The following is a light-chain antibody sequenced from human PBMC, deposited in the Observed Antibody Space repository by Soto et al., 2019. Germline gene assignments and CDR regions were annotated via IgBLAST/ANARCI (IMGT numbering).Light chain of an antibody. Sequence: QSVLTQPPSASGTPGQRVTISCSGSSSNIETNTVNWYQQLPRTAPKLLIYKDNQRPSGVPDRFSCSKSGTSAYLAISGLQSEDEADYYCAAWDDSLSGPRFVFGCGTKVIVL. J-gene: IGLJ1*01. CDR2: KDN. CDR3: AAWDDSLSGPRFV. CDR1: SSNIETNT. V-gene: IGLV1-44*01.